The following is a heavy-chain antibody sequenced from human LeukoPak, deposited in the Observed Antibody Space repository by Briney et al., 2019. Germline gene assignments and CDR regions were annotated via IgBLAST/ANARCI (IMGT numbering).Heavy chain of an antibody. CDR3: ARAPYYYDSSGQTHDY. D-gene: IGHD3-22*01. CDR2: ISSSSSYI. Sequence: PGGSLRLSCAASGFTFSSYSMNWVRQAPGKGLEWVSSISSSSSYIYYADSVKGRFTISRDNAKNSLYLQMNSLRAEDTAVYYCARAPYYYDSSGQTHDYWGQGTLVTVSS. V-gene: IGHV3-21*01. CDR1: GFTFSSYS. J-gene: IGHJ4*02.